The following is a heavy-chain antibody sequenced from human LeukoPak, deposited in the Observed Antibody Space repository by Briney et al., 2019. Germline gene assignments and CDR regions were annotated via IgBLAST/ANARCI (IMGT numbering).Heavy chain of an antibody. D-gene: IGHD3-10*01. Sequence: GGSLRLSCAASGFTFSSYAMSWVRQAPGKGLEWVSDINGSGGSTYYADSVKGRFTISRDNSKNTLYLQMNSLRAEDTAVYYCAKGIGYYYGSEQLDYWGQGTLVTVSS. CDR1: GFTFSSYA. V-gene: IGHV3-23*01. J-gene: IGHJ4*02. CDR2: INGSGGST. CDR3: AKGIGYYYGSEQLDY.